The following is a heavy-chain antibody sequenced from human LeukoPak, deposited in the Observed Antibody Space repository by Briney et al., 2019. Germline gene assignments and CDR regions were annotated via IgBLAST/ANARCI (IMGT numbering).Heavy chain of an antibody. J-gene: IGHJ4*02. CDR1: GFTFSSYG. CDR2: IKQDGREK. CDR3: ARLGYSDPYYFDK. D-gene: IGHD5-18*01. Sequence: GSLRLSCAASGFTFSSYGMHWVRQAPGKGLEWVANIKQDGREKYYLDSVKGRFTISRDNAKSSLYLQMTSLRVEDTAVYYCARLGYSDPYYFDKWGQGTLVTVSS. V-gene: IGHV3-7*03.